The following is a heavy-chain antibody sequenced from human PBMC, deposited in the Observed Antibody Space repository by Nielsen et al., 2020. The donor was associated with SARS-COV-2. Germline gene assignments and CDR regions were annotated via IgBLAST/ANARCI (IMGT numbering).Heavy chain of an antibody. Sequence: GGSLTLSCAASGFTFDDYGMSWVRQAPGKGLEWVSGINWNGGSTGYADSVKGRFTISRDNAKNSLYLQMNSLRAEDTALYHCARNYYDSSGYYSYPDYWGQGTLVTVSS. V-gene: IGHV3-20*01. CDR1: GFTFDDYG. D-gene: IGHD3-22*01. J-gene: IGHJ4*02. CDR3: ARNYYDSSGYYSYPDY. CDR2: INWNGGST.